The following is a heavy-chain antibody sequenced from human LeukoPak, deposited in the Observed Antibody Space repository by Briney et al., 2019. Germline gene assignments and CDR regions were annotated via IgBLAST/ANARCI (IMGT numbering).Heavy chain of an antibody. Sequence: PGGSLRLSCAASGFTFSSYSMNWVRQAPGKGLEWVSYISSSSSTIYYADSVKGRFTISRDNAKNSLYLQMDSLRDEDTAVYYCARESYDSSGFDYWGRGTLVTVSS. CDR1: GFTFSSYS. D-gene: IGHD3-22*01. J-gene: IGHJ4*02. CDR2: ISSSSSTI. CDR3: ARESYDSSGFDY. V-gene: IGHV3-48*02.